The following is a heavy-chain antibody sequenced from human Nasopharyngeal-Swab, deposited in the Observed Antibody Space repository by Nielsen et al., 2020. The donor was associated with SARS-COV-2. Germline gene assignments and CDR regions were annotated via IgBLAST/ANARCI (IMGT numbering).Heavy chain of an antibody. CDR3: ARDLAARSPSWFDP. CDR2: IYTSGST. V-gene: IGHV4-61*02. Sequence: SETLSLTCTVSGDSISSRSYYWSWIRQPAGKGLEWIGRIYTSGSTNYNPSLKSRVTMSVDTSKNQFSLKLSSVTAADTAVYYCARDLAARSPSWFDPWGQGTLVTVSS. J-gene: IGHJ5*02. CDR1: GDSISSRSYY. D-gene: IGHD6-6*01.